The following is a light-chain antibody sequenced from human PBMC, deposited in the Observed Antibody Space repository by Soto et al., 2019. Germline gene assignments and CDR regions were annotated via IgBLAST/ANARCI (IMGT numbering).Light chain of an antibody. CDR1: SSNIGSNA. V-gene: IGLV1-44*01. Sequence: SVLTQPPSASATPGQTVTISCSGSSSNIGSNAVSWYQHFPGTAPKVLIYSDDQRPSGVPDRFSGSKSGTSASLAISGLQAEDEADYFCAAWGDSLNTWVFGGGTKVTVL. CDR3: AAWGDSLNTWV. J-gene: IGLJ3*02. CDR2: SDD.